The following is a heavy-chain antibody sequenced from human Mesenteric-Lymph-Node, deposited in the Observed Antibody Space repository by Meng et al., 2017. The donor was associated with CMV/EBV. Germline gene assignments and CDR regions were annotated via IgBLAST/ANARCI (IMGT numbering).Heavy chain of an antibody. CDR3: AKDAIFGVVSDY. V-gene: IGHV3-23*01. CDR2: ISGSGASA. Sequence: CAASGFTFSSQGMSWVRQAPGKGLEWVSTISGSGASAYYADSVKGRFTIARDNSKNTLYLQMNGLRAEDTAVYYCAKDAIFGVVSDYWGQGTLVTVSS. CDR1: GFTFSSQG. J-gene: IGHJ4*02. D-gene: IGHD3-3*01.